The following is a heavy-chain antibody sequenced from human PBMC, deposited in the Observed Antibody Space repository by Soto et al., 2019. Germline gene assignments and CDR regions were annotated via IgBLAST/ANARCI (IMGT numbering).Heavy chain of an antibody. CDR1: GGSISSGDYY. CDR3: ARVGYYDSSGYYH. J-gene: IGHJ5*02. V-gene: IGHV4-30-4*01. Sequence: SETLSLTCTVSGGSISSGDYYWSWIRQPPGKGLEWIGYIYYSGSTYYNPSLKSRVTISVDTSKNQFSLKLSSVTAADTAVYYCARVGYYDSSGYYHWGQGTLVTVSS. CDR2: IYYSGST. D-gene: IGHD3-22*01.